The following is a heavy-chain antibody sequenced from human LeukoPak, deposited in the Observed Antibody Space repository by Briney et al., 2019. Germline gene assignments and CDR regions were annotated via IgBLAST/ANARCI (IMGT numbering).Heavy chain of an antibody. V-gene: IGHV1-18*01. Sequence: ASVKVSCKASGYTFTSYGISWVRQGPGQGLEWMGWISAYNGNTNYAQKLQGRVTMTTDTPTSTAYVELRSLRSDDTAVYYCARSDSYYYYGMDVWGQGTTVTVSS. CDR1: GYTFTSYG. J-gene: IGHJ6*02. CDR3: ARSDSYYYYGMDV. CDR2: ISAYNGNT.